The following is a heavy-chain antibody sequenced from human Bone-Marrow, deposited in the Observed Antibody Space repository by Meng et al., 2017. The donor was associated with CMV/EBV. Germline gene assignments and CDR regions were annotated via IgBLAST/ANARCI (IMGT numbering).Heavy chain of an antibody. CDR1: GFTFSSYW. CDR3: AREVLGMSITP. J-gene: IGHJ5*02. D-gene: IGHD1-14*01. V-gene: IGHV3-74*01. CDR2: INSDGSST. Sequence: GESLKISCAASGFTFSSYWMHWVRQAPGKGLVWVSRINSDGSSTIYADSVKGRFTISGDNAKKTLYLQMDSLRAGDTAVYYCAREVLGMSITPWGQGTLVTVSS.